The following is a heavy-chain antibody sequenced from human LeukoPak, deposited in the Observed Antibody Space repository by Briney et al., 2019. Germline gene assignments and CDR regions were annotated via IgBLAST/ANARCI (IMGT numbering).Heavy chain of an antibody. Sequence: GGSLRLSCSASGFTFSSDWMHWVRQAPGKGLVWVSRINSDGRTTTYADSVKGRFTISRDNARNTLYLQMSSLSAEDTAVYFCARVKDGPRFDPWGQGTVVTVSS. J-gene: IGHJ5*02. CDR1: GFTFSSDW. CDR2: INSDGRTT. D-gene: IGHD5-24*01. V-gene: IGHV3-74*01. CDR3: ARVKDGPRFDP.